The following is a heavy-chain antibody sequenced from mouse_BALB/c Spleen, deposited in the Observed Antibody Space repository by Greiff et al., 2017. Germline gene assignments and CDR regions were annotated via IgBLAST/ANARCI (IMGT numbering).Heavy chain of an antibody. Sequence: DVQLQESGAELVRPGALVKLSCKASGFNIKDYYMHWVKQRPEQGLEWIGWIDPENGNTIYDPKFQGKASITADTSSNTAYLQLSSLTSEDTAVYYCARSGVRNAMDYWGQGTSVTVSS. V-gene: IGHV14-1*02. J-gene: IGHJ4*01. D-gene: IGHD2-14*01. CDR1: GFNIKDYY. CDR3: ARSGVRNAMDY. CDR2: IDPENGNT.